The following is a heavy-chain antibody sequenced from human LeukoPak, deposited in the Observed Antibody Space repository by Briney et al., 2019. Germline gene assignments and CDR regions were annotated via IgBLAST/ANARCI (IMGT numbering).Heavy chain of an antibody. CDR1: GFTFATYA. D-gene: IGHD3/OR15-3a*01. J-gene: IGHJ4*02. CDR3: AKGRGTGTYYFDY. CDR2: LSGSGIST. Sequence: SGGSLRLSCADSGFTFATYAMTWVRQAPGKGLEWVAALSGSGISTYYADSVKGRFTISRANSENTLHLQMDGLRAEDTAVYFCAKGRGTGTYYFDYWGRGILVTVSS. V-gene: IGHV3-23*01.